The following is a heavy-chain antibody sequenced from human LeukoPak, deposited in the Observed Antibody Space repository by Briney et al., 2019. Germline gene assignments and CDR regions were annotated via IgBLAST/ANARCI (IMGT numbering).Heavy chain of an antibody. Sequence: SETLSLTCTVSGGSISSYYWSWIRQPPGKGLEWIGYIYYSGSTYYNPSLKSRVTISVDTSKNQFSLKLSSVTAADTAVYYCARDSHDFWYFDLWGRGTLVTVSS. J-gene: IGHJ2*01. CDR2: IYYSGST. CDR3: ARDSHDFWYFDL. D-gene: IGHD3-3*01. CDR1: GGSISSYY. V-gene: IGHV4-59*01.